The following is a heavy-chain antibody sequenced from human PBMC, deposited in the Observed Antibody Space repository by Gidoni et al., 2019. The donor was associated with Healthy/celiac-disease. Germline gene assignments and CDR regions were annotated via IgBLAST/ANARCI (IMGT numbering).Heavy chain of an antibody. CDR1: GGSIRRSSSY. Sequence: QLQLQESGPGLVKPSETLSLTCTVSGGSIRRSSSYWGWVRQPPGKGLAWIGSIYYSGSTYYNPSLKSRVTISVDTSKNQFSLKLSSVTAADTAVYYCARLNEERGYSGYDSVARFDYWGQGTLVTVSS. J-gene: IGHJ4*02. CDR2: IYYSGST. V-gene: IGHV4-39*01. CDR3: ARLNEERGYSGYDSVARFDY. D-gene: IGHD5-12*01.